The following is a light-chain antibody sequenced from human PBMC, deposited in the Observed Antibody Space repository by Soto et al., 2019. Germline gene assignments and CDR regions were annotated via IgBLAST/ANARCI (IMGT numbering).Light chain of an antibody. Sequence: QSALTQPASVSGSPGQSITISCTGTSSDLAIYNYVSWYQQQPGKAPKLMIYQVTNRPSGVSNRFSGSRSGNTASLTISGLQAEDEAEYYCSSYTASSNYVLGNGTKVT. CDR2: QVT. J-gene: IGLJ1*01. V-gene: IGLV2-14*01. CDR3: SSYTASSNYV. CDR1: SSDLAIYNY.